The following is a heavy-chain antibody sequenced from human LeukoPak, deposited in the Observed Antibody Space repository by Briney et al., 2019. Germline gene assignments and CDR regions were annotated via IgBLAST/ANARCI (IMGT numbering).Heavy chain of an antibody. D-gene: IGHD2-15*01. V-gene: IGHV4-59*01. CDR1: GGSISSYY. CDR3: ERDRTGYCSGGSCYTAQGFDP. Sequence: SETLSLTCTVSGGSISSYYWSWIRQPPGKGLEWIGYIYYSGSTNYNPSLKSRVTISVDTSKNQFSLKLSSVTAADTAVYYCERDRTGYCSGGSCYTAQGFDPWGQGTLVIVSS. J-gene: IGHJ5*02. CDR2: IYYSGST.